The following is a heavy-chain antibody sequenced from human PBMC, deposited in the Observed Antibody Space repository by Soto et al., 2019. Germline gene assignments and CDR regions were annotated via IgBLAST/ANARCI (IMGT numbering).Heavy chain of an antibody. CDR2: VYWDDDK. V-gene: IGHV2-5*02. Sequence: QITLKESGPTLVKPTQTLTLTCTFSGFSLSTNGVALGWIRQPPGQALEWLALVYWDDDKRYSPSLKSRLTITQDTSKNQVVLTITNMHPVDTATYYCAHLLVSTLDFDYWGQGTLVTVSS. D-gene: IGHD2-8*02. CDR1: GFSLSTNGVA. CDR3: AHLLVSTLDFDY. J-gene: IGHJ4*02.